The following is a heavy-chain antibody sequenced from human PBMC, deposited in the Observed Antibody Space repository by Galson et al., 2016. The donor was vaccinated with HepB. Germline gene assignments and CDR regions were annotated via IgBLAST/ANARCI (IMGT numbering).Heavy chain of an antibody. Sequence: LRLSCAASGFTFSSYWMNWVRQAPGKGLVWVSRINNDGSNTTYADSVKGRFTISRDNAKNTLDLQMNSLSAEDTAVYYCATGGGRRSKYYGMDVWGHGTMVTVAS. CDR1: GFTFSSYW. J-gene: IGHJ6*02. CDR2: INNDGSNT. CDR3: ATGGGRRSKYYGMDV. V-gene: IGHV3-74*03. D-gene: IGHD3-16*01.